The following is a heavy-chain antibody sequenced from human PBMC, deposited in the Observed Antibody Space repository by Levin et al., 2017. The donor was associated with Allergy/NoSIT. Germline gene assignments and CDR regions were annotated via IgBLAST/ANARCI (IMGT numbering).Heavy chain of an antibody. Sequence: LSLTCAASGFPFSASWMHWVRQVPGKGLVWVSRITSGGSDTKYADSVKGRFIISRADAKNTLYLQMNSLKAEDTAVYYCARQSGGYPADWGQGTLVTVSS. D-gene: IGHD1-26*01. V-gene: IGHV3-74*03. CDR3: ARQSGGYPAD. J-gene: IGHJ4*02. CDR2: ITSGGSDT. CDR1: GFPFSASW.